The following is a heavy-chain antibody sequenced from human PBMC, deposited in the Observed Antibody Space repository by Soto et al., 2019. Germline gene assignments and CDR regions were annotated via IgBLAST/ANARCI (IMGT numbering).Heavy chain of an antibody. CDR2: IWYDGSNK. Sequence: QVQLVESGGGVVQPGRSLRLSCAASGFTFSSYGMHWVRQAPGKGLEWVAVIWYDGSNKYYADSVKGRFTISRDNSKNTLHLQMNSLRAEDTAVYYCARVEQWLGNWFDPWGQGTLVTVSS. D-gene: IGHD6-19*01. CDR3: ARVEQWLGNWFDP. J-gene: IGHJ5*02. V-gene: IGHV3-33*01. CDR1: GFTFSSYG.